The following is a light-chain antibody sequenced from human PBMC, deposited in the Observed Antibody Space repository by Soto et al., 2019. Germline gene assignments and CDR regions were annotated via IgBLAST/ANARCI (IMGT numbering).Light chain of an antibody. CDR1: QSVSSSS. Sequence: PGEIAPLSCRASQSVSSSSLAWYQQKRGQAPRLLIHDASSRATGIPDRFSGSGSGTDFALTISRLEPEDFAVYYCQQYGGSPRTFGQGTKVDIK. CDR3: QQYGGSPRT. J-gene: IGKJ1*01. CDR2: DAS. V-gene: IGKV3-20*01.